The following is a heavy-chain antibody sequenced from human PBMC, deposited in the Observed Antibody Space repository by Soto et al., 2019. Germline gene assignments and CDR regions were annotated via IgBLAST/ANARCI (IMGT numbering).Heavy chain of an antibody. CDR1: GFTFSSYA. Sequence: GLYLRLSCAASGFTFSSYAINWVRQAPGKGLEWVAVISYDGSNKYYADSVKGRFTISRDNSKNTLYLQMNSLRAEDTAVYYCAREVTMIGFDYWGQGT. CDR3: AREVTMIGFDY. CDR2: ISYDGSNK. J-gene: IGHJ4*02. D-gene: IGHD3-22*01. V-gene: IGHV3-30-3*01.